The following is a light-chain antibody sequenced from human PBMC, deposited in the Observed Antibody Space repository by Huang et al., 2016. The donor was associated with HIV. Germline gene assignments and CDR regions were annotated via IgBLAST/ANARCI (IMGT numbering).Light chain of an antibody. CDR1: QSIDGY. CDR3: QQSYSTLIT. Sequence: IQMTQSPSSLSASVGDRVTITCRASQSIDGYLNWYQQKPGKAPKRLISSASTLHTGVPPRFSGSGSGTDYTLIIDNLQPDDFATYFCQQSYSTLITFGQGSRLDTK. V-gene: IGKV1-39*01. CDR2: SAS. J-gene: IGKJ5*01.